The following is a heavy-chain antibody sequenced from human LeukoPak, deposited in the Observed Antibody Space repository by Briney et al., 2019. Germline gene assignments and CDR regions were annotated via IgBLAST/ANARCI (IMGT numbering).Heavy chain of an antibody. CDR3: ARAGSSHPDY. CDR1: GGTFSSYA. J-gene: IGHJ4*02. Sequence: GASVKVSCKASGGTFSSYAISWVRRAPGQGLEWMGWINPNSGGTNYAQKFQGRVTMTRDTSISTAYMELSRLRSDDTAVYYCARAGSSHPDYWGQGTLVTVSS. V-gene: IGHV1-2*02. CDR2: INPNSGGT.